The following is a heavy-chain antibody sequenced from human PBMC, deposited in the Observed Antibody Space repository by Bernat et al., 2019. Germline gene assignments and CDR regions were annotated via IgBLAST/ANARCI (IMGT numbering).Heavy chain of an antibody. V-gene: IGHV4-59*08. CDR1: GGSISSHY. J-gene: IGHJ5*02. Sequence: QVQLQESGPGLVKPSETLSLTCTVSGGSISSHYWSWIRQPPGKGLEWIGYIYYSGSTNYNPSLKSRVTISVDTSKNQFSLKLSSVTAADTAVYYCARRWSSSGLGWFDPWGQGTLVTVSS. D-gene: IGHD6-6*01. CDR3: ARRWSSSGLGWFDP. CDR2: IYYSGST.